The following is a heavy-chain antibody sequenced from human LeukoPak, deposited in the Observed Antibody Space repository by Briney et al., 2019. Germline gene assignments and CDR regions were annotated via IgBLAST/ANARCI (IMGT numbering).Heavy chain of an antibody. V-gene: IGHV4-39*01. CDR3: ARTQLGIAVDH. CDR1: GDSISNSNSR. D-gene: IGHD7-27*01. J-gene: IGHJ4*02. Sequence: SETLSLTCTVSGDSISNSNSRWDWIRQPPGKGLEWIGAVTYSGTAFYNPSLKSRVTMFVDTSMNRFSLKLNSVTAADSAMYFCARTQLGIAVDHWGQGTLVTVSS. CDR2: VTYSGTA.